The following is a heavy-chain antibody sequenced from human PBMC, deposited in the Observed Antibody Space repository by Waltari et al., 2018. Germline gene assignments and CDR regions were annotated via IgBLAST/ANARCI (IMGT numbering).Heavy chain of an antibody. V-gene: IGHV1-2*02. CDR1: GYTFNGYY. Sequence: QVQLVQSGDEVKKPGASVKVSCKASGYTFNGYYMHWGRQAPGQGLEWMVWTTPNSVGTNYAQKVQGRVTMPRDTSISTAYMELSRLISDDTAVYYCARDLPTVTTWGFDYWGQGTLVTVSS. CDR3: ARDLPTVTTWGFDY. J-gene: IGHJ4*02. D-gene: IGHD4-17*01. CDR2: TTPNSVGT.